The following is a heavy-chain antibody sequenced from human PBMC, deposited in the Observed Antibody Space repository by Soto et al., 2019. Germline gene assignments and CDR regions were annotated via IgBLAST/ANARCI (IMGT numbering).Heavy chain of an antibody. J-gene: IGHJ5*02. Sequence: QVQLVQSGAEVKKPGSSVKVSCEASGGTFSSYSFSWVRQAPGQGLEWMGRVIPILDMANYAQKFQGRVTMTADKSTSTVYMEMGRVRSEDKAVYFCARGGAVVVPGAVDRHNWFDPWGQGSLVTVSS. D-gene: IGHD2-2*01. CDR3: ARGGAVVVPGAVDRHNWFDP. CDR1: GGTFSSYS. CDR2: VIPILDMA. V-gene: IGHV1-69*02.